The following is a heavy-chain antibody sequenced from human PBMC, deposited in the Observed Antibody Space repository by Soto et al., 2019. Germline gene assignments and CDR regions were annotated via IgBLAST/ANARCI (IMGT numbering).Heavy chain of an antibody. Sequence: EVQLVESGGGLVQPGGSLRLSGAASGFSFGTYWISWVRQAPGKGLEWVANIKEDGSEEYYVDSVKGRFTISRDNAKNSLYLPMNSLRAEDTAMYYCARDEGCGGGSCYSIWRYWGQGTLVTVSP. D-gene: IGHD2-15*01. CDR1: GFSFGTYW. CDR3: ARDEGCGGGSCYSIWRY. V-gene: IGHV3-7*01. CDR2: IKEDGSEE. J-gene: IGHJ4*02.